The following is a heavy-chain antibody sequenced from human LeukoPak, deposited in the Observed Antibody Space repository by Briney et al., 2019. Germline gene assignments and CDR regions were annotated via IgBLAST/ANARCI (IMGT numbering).Heavy chain of an antibody. J-gene: IGHJ4*02. CDR2: ISGSGGST. V-gene: IGHV3-23*01. D-gene: IGHD3-22*01. CDR3: AIRPGVGSYYYDSSGYYPGDFDY. CDR1: GFTFSSYA. Sequence: GGSLRLFCAASGFTFSSYAMSWVRQAPGKGLEWVSAISGSGGSTYYADSVKGRFTISRDNSKNTLYLQMNSLRAEDTAVYYCAIRPGVGSYYYDSSGYYPGDFDYWGQGTLVTVSS.